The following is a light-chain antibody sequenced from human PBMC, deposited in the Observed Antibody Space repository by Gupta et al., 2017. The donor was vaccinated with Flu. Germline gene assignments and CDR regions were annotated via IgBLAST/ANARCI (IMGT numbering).Light chain of an antibody. CDR2: AAS. Sequence: DIQLTQSPSFLSASVEDRVTITCRASQGISSYLAWYQQKPGKAPKLLIYAASTLQSGVPSRFSGSGSGTEFTLTISSLQPEDFATYYCQQLNSYPQTFGGGTKVEIK. V-gene: IGKV1-9*01. CDR1: QGISSY. CDR3: QQLNSYPQT. J-gene: IGKJ4*01.